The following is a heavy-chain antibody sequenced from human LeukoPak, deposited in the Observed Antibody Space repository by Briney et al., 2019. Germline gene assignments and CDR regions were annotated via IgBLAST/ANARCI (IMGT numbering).Heavy chain of an antibody. J-gene: IGHJ4*02. CDR2: IRYDGSNK. D-gene: IGHD3-9*01. CDR1: GFTFSSYG. V-gene: IGHV3-30*02. Sequence: QLGGSLRLSCAASGFTFSSYGMHWVRQAPGKGLEWVAFIRYDGSNKYYADSVKGRFTISRDNSKNTLYLQMNSLRAEDTAVYYCANGGRRNYDILTGLYYFDYWGQGTLVTVSS. CDR3: ANGGRRNYDILTGLYYFDY.